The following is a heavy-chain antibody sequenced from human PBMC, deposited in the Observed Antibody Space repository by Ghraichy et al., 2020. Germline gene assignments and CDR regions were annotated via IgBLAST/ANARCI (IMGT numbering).Heavy chain of an antibody. V-gene: IGHV3-23*01. CDR2: ISGSGGST. CDR1: GFTFSSYA. D-gene: IGHD2-8*02. Sequence: GESLNISCAASGFTFSSYAMSWVRQAPGKGLEWVSAISGSGGSTYYADSVKGRFTISRDNSKNTLYLQMNSLRAEDTAVYYCAKDTGGGIPLPIFDYWGQGTLVTVSS. J-gene: IGHJ4*02. CDR3: AKDTGGGIPLPIFDY.